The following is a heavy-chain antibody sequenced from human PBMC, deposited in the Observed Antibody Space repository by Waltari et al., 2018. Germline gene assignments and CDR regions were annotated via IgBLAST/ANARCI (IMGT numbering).Heavy chain of an antibody. CDR3: ARDGGAYFDY. CDR2: ISSSSSTI. J-gene: IGHJ4*02. CDR1: GFTFSSSS. D-gene: IGHD3-16*01. V-gene: IGHV3-48*04. Sequence: EVQLVESGGGLVQPGGSLRLSCAASGFTFSSSSMNWVRQAPGKGLEWVSYISSSSSTIYYADSVKGRFTISRDNAKNSLYLQMNSLRAEDTAVYYCARDGGAYFDYWGQGTLVTVSS.